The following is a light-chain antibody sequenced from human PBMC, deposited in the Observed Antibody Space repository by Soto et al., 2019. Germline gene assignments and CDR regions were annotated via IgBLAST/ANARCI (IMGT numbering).Light chain of an antibody. J-gene: IGKJ4*01. Sequence: EIVLTQSPATLSLSPGERATLSCRASQSVSSYLAWYQQKPGQAPRLLIYDASNRATGIPARFSGSGSVTDFTLTISSLEPEDFSCYYCQQRSNWPLLTFGGGTKVEIK. CDR2: DAS. V-gene: IGKV3-11*01. CDR1: QSVSSY. CDR3: QQRSNWPLLT.